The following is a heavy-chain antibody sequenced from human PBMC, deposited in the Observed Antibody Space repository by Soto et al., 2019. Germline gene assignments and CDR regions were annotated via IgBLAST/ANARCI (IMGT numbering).Heavy chain of an antibody. CDR1: GFTFSSYG. J-gene: IGHJ6*02. V-gene: IGHV3-30*18. CDR3: AKDGAGHYYDSSGYYYEGYYYGMDV. CDR2: ISYDGSNK. D-gene: IGHD3-22*01. Sequence: QVQLVESGGGVVQPGRSLRLSCAASGFTFSSYGMHWVRQAPGKGLEWVAVISYDGSNKYYADSVKGRFTISRDNSKNTLYLQMNSLRAEDTAVYYCAKDGAGHYYDSSGYYYEGYYYGMDVWGQGTTVTVSS.